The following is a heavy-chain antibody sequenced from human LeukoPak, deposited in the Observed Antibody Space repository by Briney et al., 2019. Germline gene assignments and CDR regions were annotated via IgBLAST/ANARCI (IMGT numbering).Heavy chain of an antibody. CDR2: INHSGST. V-gene: IGHV4-34*01. CDR3: ASTVFEYSSSSGRDNWFDP. D-gene: IGHD6-6*01. Sequence: GSLRLSCAVSGITLSNYGMTWVRQAPGKGLEWIGEINHSGSTNYNPSLKSRVTISVDTSKNQFSLKLSSVTAADTAVYYCASTVFEYSSSSGRDNWFDPWGQGTLVTVSS. CDR1: GITLSNYG. J-gene: IGHJ5*02.